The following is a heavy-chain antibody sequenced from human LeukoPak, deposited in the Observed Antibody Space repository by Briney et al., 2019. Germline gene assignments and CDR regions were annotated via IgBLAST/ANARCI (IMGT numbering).Heavy chain of an antibody. J-gene: IGHJ4*02. Sequence: GGSLRLSCAASGFTFSDYYMSWVRQAPGKGLEWVSGIGGRGGRTYYADSVQGRFTISRDNSNNTVDLQMNSLRAEDTAVYYCARDGNYDSSGFDYWGQGTLVTVSS. D-gene: IGHD3-22*01. CDR1: GFTFSDYY. V-gene: IGHV3-23*01. CDR3: ARDGNYDSSGFDY. CDR2: IGGRGGRT.